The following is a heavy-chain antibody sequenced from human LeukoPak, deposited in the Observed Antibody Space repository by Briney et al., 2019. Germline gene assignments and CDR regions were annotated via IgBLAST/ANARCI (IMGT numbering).Heavy chain of an antibody. Sequence: GGSLILSCAASGFTFSTYAMSWVRQIPGKGLEWVSAISGSDDGTYYADSVKGRFTISRDNSRNTLYLQMNTLRAEDTAVYYCANRDIVMVISTGSAAQYWGRGTLVTVSS. CDR1: GFTFSTYA. CDR2: ISGSDDGT. J-gene: IGHJ4*02. V-gene: IGHV3-23*01. CDR3: ANRDIVMVISTGSAAQY. D-gene: IGHD3-22*01.